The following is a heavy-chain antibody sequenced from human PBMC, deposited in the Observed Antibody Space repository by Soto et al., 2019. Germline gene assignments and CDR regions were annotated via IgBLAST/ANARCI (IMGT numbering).Heavy chain of an antibody. D-gene: IGHD3-10*01. CDR2: IYYSGST. CDR3: ARAPRGNYGCPSYFDY. V-gene: IGHV4-59*01. J-gene: IGHJ4*02. Sequence: SETLSLTCTVSGGSISSYYWSWIRQPPGKGLEWIGYIYYSGSTNYNPSLKSRVTISVDTSKNQFSQKLSSVTAADTAVYYCARAPRGNYGCPSYFDYWGQGTLVTVSS. CDR1: GGSISSYY.